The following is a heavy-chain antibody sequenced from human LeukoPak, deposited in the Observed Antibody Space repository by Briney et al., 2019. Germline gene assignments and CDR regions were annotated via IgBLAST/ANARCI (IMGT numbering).Heavy chain of an antibody. CDR3: ARASTYYDFWSGYYNYYYYGMDV. D-gene: IGHD3-3*01. Sequence: GGSLRLSCAASGFTFSSYGMHWVRQAPGKGLEWVAVIWYDGSNKYYADSVKGRFTISRDNSKNTLYLQMNSLRAEDTAVYYCARASTYYDFWSGYYNYYYYGMDVWGQGTTVTVSS. CDR1: GFTFSSYG. V-gene: IGHV3-33*01. J-gene: IGHJ6*02. CDR2: IWYDGSNK.